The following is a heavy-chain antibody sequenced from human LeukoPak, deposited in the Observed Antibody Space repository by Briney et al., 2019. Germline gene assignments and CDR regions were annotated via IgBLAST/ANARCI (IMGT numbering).Heavy chain of an antibody. CDR1: GYTFTSYG. CDR2: ISAYNGNT. V-gene: IGHV1-18*01. J-gene: IGHJ6*02. CDR3: ASGWDWSHHYYYYGMDV. D-gene: IGHD1-26*01. Sequence: ASVKVSCKASGYTFTSYGISWVRQAPGQGLEWMGWISAYNGNTNYAQKLQGRVTMTTDTSTSTAYMELRSLRSDDTAVYYCASGWDWSHHYYYYGMDVWGQGTTVTVSS.